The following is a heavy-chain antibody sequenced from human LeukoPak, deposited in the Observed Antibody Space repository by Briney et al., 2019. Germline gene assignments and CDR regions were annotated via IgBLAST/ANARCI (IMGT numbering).Heavy chain of an antibody. D-gene: IGHD2-2*01. Sequence: GESLKISCKGSGYSFTSYWIGWARQMPGKGLEWMGIIYPGDSDTRYSPSFQGQVTISADKSISTAYLQWSSLKASDTAMYYCARLLGYCSSTSCYGLDYWGQGTLVTVSS. V-gene: IGHV5-51*01. J-gene: IGHJ4*02. CDR1: GYSFTSYW. CDR3: ARLLGYCSSTSCYGLDY. CDR2: IYPGDSDT.